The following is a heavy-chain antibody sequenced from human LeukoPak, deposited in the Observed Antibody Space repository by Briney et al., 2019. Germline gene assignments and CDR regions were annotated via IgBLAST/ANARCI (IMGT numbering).Heavy chain of an antibody. CDR3: ARGAYYYDSSGYLATADY. CDR2: ISGSGSTI. Sequence: GGSLRLSCAASGFTFSSYEMNWVRQAPGKGLEWVSYISGSGSTIYDADSVKGRFAISGDNAKNSLYLQMNSLRAEDTAVYYCARGAYYYDSSGYLATADYWGQGTLVTVSS. CDR1: GFTFSSYE. D-gene: IGHD3-22*01. J-gene: IGHJ4*02. V-gene: IGHV3-48*03.